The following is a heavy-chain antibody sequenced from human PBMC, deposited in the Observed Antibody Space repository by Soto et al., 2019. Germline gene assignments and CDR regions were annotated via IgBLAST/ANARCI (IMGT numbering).Heavy chain of an antibody. CDR1: GFTFSSCE. V-gene: IGHV3-48*03. J-gene: IGHJ4*02. CDR2: ISSSGSTI. Sequence: EVQLVESGGGLVQPGGSLRLSCAASGFTFSSCEMNWVRQAPGKGLEWVSYISSSGSTIYYADSVKGRFTMSRDNAKNSLYLQMNSLRAEDTAVYYCARDPLTRGYTYGPGDFDYWGQGTLVTVSS. D-gene: IGHD5-18*01. CDR3: ARDPLTRGYTYGPGDFDY.